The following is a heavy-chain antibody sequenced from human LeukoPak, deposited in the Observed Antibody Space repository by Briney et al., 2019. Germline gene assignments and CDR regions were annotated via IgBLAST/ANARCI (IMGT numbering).Heavy chain of an antibody. Sequence: ASVKVSCKASGYTFTGYYMHWVRQAPGQGLEWMGWINPNSGGTNYAQKFQGRVTMTRDTSISTAYMELSRLRSDDTAVYYCAREISGSYYSDWFDPWGQGTLVTVSS. CDR1: GYTFTGYY. V-gene: IGHV1-2*02. CDR2: INPNSGGT. J-gene: IGHJ5*02. CDR3: AREISGSYYSDWFDP. D-gene: IGHD1-26*01.